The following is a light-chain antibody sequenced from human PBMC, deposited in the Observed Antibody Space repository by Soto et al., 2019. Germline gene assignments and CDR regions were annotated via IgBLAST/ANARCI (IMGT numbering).Light chain of an antibody. V-gene: IGKV3-15*01. J-gene: IGKJ5*01. CDR3: QQVNYWPRIT. CDR1: QSVRSRY. CDR2: GAS. Sequence: EIVFIQSTSTLSFSPGERATLSFRAIQSVRSRYLGWYKQRTGQAPRLLVYGASTRASGIPPRFSGSGSGTDFTLTISSLQSEDFAVYYCQQVNYWPRITFGQGTRLE.